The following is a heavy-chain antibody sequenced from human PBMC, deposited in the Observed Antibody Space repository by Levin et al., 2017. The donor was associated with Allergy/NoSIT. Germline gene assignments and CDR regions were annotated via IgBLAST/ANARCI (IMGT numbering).Heavy chain of an antibody. CDR2: ISGSGGTT. CDR3: VKAASGTYAGDY. D-gene: IGHD1-26*01. Sequence: GESLKISCAASGFTFSNYAMSWVRQAPGKGLEWVSGISGSGGTTYNADSVKGRFTISRDNSKNTLYLQMNSLRAEDTAVYYCVKAASGTYAGDYWGQGTLVTVSS. CDR1: GFTFSNYA. J-gene: IGHJ4*02. V-gene: IGHV3-23*01.